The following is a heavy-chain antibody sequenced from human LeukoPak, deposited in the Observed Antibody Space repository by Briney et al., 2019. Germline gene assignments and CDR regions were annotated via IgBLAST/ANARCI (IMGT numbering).Heavy chain of an antibody. CDR2: IYPSGNT. Sequence: KPSQTLSLTCTVSGESISNSRHYWSWIRQPAGKGLEWIGRIYPSGNTNYNPSLKSRVTISVDTSKNQFSLKLSSVTAADTAVYYCARAPRYCSGGSCYFDYWGQGTLVTVSS. D-gene: IGHD2-15*01. CDR3: ARAPRYCSGGSCYFDY. CDR1: GESISNSRHY. V-gene: IGHV4-61*02. J-gene: IGHJ4*02.